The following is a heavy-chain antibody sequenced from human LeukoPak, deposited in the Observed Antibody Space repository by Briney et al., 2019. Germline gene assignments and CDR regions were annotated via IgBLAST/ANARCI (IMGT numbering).Heavy chain of an antibody. CDR2: ISPSSGYK. CDR1: GFIFSTYN. V-gene: IGHV3-21*01. J-gene: IGHJ4*02. D-gene: IGHD2-2*01. CDR3: AREGPHCSSTSCYLDS. Sequence: PGGSLRLSCSAPGFIFSTYNMIWVRQAPRKGLEWVSAISPSSGYKYYEDSVKGRFTISRDNAKNSLYLLMDNLRVEDTALYYCAREGPHCSSTSCYLDSWGQGVLVTVSS.